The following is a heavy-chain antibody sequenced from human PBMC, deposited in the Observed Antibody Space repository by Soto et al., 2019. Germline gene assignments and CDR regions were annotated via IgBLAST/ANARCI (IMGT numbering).Heavy chain of an antibody. CDR1: GYTFTSYG. D-gene: IGHD4-17*01. CDR2: ISAYNGNT. Sequence: ASVKVSCKASGYTFTSYGISWVRQAPGQGLERMGWISAYNGNTNYAQKLQGRVTMTTDTSTSTAYMELRSLRSDDTAGYYCARSDDYGDLYAFDIWGKGTMVTVSS. CDR3: ARSDDYGDLYAFDI. J-gene: IGHJ3*02. V-gene: IGHV1-18*04.